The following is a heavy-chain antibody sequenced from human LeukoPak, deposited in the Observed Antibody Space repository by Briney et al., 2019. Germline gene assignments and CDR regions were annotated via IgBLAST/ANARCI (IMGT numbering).Heavy chain of an antibody. Sequence: ASVRVSCKASGYTFTSYAMHWVRQAPGQRLEWMGWINAGNGNTKYSQKFQGRVTITRDTSASTAYMELSSLRSEDTAVYYCARDRSSSTSCYFGVCNWFDPWGQGTLVTVSS. J-gene: IGHJ5*02. D-gene: IGHD2-2*01. CDR1: GYTFTSYA. V-gene: IGHV1-3*01. CDR3: ARDRSSSTSCYFGVCNWFDP. CDR2: INAGNGNT.